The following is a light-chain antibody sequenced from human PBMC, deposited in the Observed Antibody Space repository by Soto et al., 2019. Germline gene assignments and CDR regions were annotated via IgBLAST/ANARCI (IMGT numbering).Light chain of an antibody. Sequence: QSVLPQPPSVSAAPGQRVTISCSGSSSNFGNNYVSWYQHLPGTAPKLLIYDNDRRPSGIPDRFSASKSDTSATLDITGLQTGDEADYYCGAWDSSLSVVMFGGGTKLTVL. J-gene: IGLJ3*02. V-gene: IGLV1-51*01. CDR2: DND. CDR1: SSNFGNNY. CDR3: GAWDSSLSVVM.